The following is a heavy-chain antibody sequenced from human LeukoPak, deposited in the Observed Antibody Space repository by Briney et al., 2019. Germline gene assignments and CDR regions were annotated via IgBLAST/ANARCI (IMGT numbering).Heavy chain of an antibody. CDR1: GFTFSSYW. V-gene: IGHV3-74*01. D-gene: IGHD4-11*01. J-gene: IGHJ4*02. Sequence: GGSLRLSCAASGFTFSSYWMHWVRQAPGKGLVWVSRIDSDGTTATYADSVKGRFTISRDNAKDTLYLQMNSLRAEDTAVYYCARDYYYINYGPDYWGQGTLVTVSS. CDR2: IDSDGTTA. CDR3: ARDYYYINYGPDY.